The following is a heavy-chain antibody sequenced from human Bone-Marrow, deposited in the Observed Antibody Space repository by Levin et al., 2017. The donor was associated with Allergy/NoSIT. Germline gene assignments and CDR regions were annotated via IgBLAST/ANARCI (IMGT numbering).Heavy chain of an antibody. V-gene: IGHV4-61*02. CDR2: IYTSGST. D-gene: IGHD2-2*02. CDR1: GGSISSGNYY. CDR3: ARVGHVRESSGTSWYSFSYYYMDV. J-gene: IGHJ6*03. Sequence: LRLSCTVSGGSISSGNYYWSWIRQPAGERLEWIGRIYTSGSTNYNPSLKSRVTISLDTSKNQFSLKLTSATAADTAVYYCARVGHVRESSGTSWYSFSYYYMDVWGKGTTVTVSS.